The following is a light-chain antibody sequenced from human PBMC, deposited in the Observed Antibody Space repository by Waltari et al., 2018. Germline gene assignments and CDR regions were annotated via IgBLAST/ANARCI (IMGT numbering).Light chain of an antibody. CDR1: QSVSSN. CDR2: AAS. V-gene: IGKV3-11*01. Sequence: EIVLTQSPATLSLSPGERATLSCRASQSVSSNLAWYQHKPGQTPRLLIYAASNRATGIPARFSGSGSGTDFTLTISSLEPEDFAAYYCQQRSTWPEVTFGPGTKVDIK. CDR3: QQRSTWPEVT. J-gene: IGKJ3*01.